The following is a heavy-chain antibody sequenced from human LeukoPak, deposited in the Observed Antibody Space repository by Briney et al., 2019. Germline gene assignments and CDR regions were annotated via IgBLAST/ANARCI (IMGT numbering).Heavy chain of an antibody. D-gene: IGHD2-2*01. CDR2: IYSGGSI. Sequence: GGSLRLSCAASGFTFSSYAMSWVRQAPGKGLEWVSVIYSGGSIYYADSVKGRFTISRDNSKNTLYLQMNSLRAEDTAVYYCARGEVSLGYCSSTSCAMDVWGQGTTVTVSS. V-gene: IGHV3-66*01. CDR1: GFTFSSYA. CDR3: ARGEVSLGYCSSTSCAMDV. J-gene: IGHJ6*02.